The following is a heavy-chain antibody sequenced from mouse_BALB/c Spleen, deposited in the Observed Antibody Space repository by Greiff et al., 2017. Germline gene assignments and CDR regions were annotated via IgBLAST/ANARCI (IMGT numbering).Heavy chain of an antibody. CDR3: ARNHYDGYSWFAY. J-gene: IGHJ3*01. CDR2: IWGGGST. V-gene: IGHV2-6-4*01. D-gene: IGHD2-3*01. Sequence: VKLMESGPGLVAPSQSLSITCTVSGFSLSRYSVHWVRQPPGKGLEWLGMIWGGGSTDYNSALKSRLSISKDNSKSQVFLKMNSLQTDDTAMYYCARNHYDGYSWFAYWGQGTLVTVSA. CDR1: GFSLSRYS.